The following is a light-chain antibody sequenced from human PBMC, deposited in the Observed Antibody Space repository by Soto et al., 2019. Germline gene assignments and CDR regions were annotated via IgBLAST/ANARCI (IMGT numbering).Light chain of an antibody. CDR2: EVS. V-gene: IGLV2-14*01. J-gene: IGLJ1*01. CDR1: SSDVGGYNY. CDR3: GSYTSTSTLLI. Sequence: QSALAQPASVSGSAGQSITISCTGTSSDVGGYNYVSWYQHHPGKAPKLMIYEVSSRPSGVSYRFSGSKSGYTASLTISGLQAEDEADYYCGSYTSTSTLLIFGTGTKVTVL.